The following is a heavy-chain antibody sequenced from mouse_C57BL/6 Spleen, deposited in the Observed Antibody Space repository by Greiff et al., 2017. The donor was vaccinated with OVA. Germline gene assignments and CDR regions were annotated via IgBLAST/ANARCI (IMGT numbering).Heavy chain of an antibody. J-gene: IGHJ3*01. D-gene: IGHD4-1*02. CDR1: GFNIKDDY. CDR3: TPNWDPFAY. Sequence: VQLQQSGAELVRPGASVKLSCTASGFNIKDDYMHWVKQRPEQGLEWIGWIDPETGGTAYNQKFKGKAILTADKSSSTAYMELRSLTSEDSAVYYCTPNWDPFAYWGQGTLVTVSA. V-gene: IGHV14-4*01. CDR2: IDPETGGT.